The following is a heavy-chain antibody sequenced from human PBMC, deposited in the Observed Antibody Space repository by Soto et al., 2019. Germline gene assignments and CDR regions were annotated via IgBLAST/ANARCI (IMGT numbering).Heavy chain of an antibody. CDR3: ATYYGSGSYFPDHYYYGMDV. CDR1: GFTFSTYA. J-gene: IGHJ6*02. CDR2: ISLAGDNT. V-gene: IGHV3-30-3*01. D-gene: IGHD3-10*01. Sequence: GGSLRLSCAASGFTFSTYAMHWVRQAPGKGLEWVALISLAGDNTYYADSVKGRFTISRDSAKNSLFLQMNSLRAEDTAVYYCATYYGSGSYFPDHYYYGMDVWGQGTTVTVSS.